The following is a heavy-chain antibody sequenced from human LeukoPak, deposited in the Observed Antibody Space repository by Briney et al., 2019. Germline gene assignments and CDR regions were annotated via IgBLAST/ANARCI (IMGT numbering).Heavy chain of an antibody. D-gene: IGHD6-13*01. CDR1: GFTFSDYY. V-gene: IGHV3-11*01. CDR3: AREAQQLVLGRDVYYYYYYMDV. CDR2: ISSSGSTI. Sequence: PGGSLRLSCAASGFTFSDYYMSWIRQAPGKGLEWVSYISSSGSTIYYADSVKGRFTISRDNAKNSLYLQMNSLRAEDTAVYYCAREAQQLVLGRDVYYYYYYMDVWGKGTTVTISS. J-gene: IGHJ6*03.